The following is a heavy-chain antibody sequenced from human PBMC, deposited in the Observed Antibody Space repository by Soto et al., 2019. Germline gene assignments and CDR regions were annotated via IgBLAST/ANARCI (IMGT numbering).Heavy chain of an antibody. V-gene: IGHV4-59*01. J-gene: IGHJ6*02. CDR2: IYYSGST. Sequence: SETLSLTSTVSGGSISSYYWSWIRQPPGKGLEWIGYIYYSGSTNYNPSLKSRVTISVDTSKNQFSLKLSSVTAADTAVYYCARGGAAAGPSWGYYYYHYGMDVWGQGTTVTVSS. CDR1: GGSISSYY. CDR3: ARGGAAAGPSWGYYYYHYGMDV. D-gene: IGHD6-13*01.